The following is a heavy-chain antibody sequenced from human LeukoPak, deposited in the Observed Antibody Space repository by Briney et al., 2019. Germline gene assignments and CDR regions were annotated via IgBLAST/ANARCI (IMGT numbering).Heavy chain of an antibody. CDR2: ISAGGGST. Sequence: GSLRLSCAASGFIFNIYAMSWVRQAPGKGLEWVSGISAGGGSTYYAASLKGRFTISRDNSKNTLYLQVNSLRAEDTAVYYCARGWPHRDDRHSWGQGTLVTVSS. D-gene: IGHD5-24*01. CDR3: ARGWPHRDDRHS. CDR1: GFIFNIYA. V-gene: IGHV3-23*01. J-gene: IGHJ4*02.